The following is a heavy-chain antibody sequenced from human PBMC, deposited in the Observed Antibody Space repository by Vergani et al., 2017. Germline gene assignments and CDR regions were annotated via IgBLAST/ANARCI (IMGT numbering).Heavy chain of an antibody. CDR2: INHSGST. V-gene: IGHV4-34*01. J-gene: IGHJ4*02. CDR1: GGSFSGYY. Sequence: QVQLQQWGAGLLKPSETLSLTCAVYGGSFSGYYWSWIRQPPGKGLEWIGEINHSGSTNYNPSLKSRVTISVDTSKNQFSRKLSSVTAADTAVYYCARVRPRYSSSLPHFDYWGQGTLVTVSS. D-gene: IGHD6-13*01. CDR3: ARVRPRYSSSLPHFDY.